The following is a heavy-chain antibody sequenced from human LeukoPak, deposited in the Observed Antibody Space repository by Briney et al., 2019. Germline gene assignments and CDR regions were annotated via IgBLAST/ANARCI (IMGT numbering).Heavy chain of an antibody. Sequence: PSETLSLTCAVSGGSISSGGYSWSWIRQPPGKGLEWIGYIYHSGSTYYNPSLKSRVPISVDRSKNQFSLKLSSVTAADTALYYWARDDYHTVLDNWGQGTLVTVSS. D-gene: IGHD4-11*01. CDR2: IYHSGST. CDR1: GGSISSGGYS. CDR3: ARDDYHTVLDN. V-gene: IGHV4-30-2*01. J-gene: IGHJ4*02.